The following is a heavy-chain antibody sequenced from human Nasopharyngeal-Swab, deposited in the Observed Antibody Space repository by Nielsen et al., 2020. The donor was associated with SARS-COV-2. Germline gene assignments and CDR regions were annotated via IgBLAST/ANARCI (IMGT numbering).Heavy chain of an antibody. CDR2: IWYDGSNK. V-gene: IGHV3-33*01. CDR1: GFTFSSYC. D-gene: IGHD6-13*01. Sequence: GESLKISCAVSGFTFSSYCMHWVRQAPGKGLEWVAVIWYDGSNKYYADSVKGRFTISRDNSKNTLYLQMNSLRAEDTAVYYCARAYSSSWYYGYWGQGTLVTVSS. J-gene: IGHJ4*02. CDR3: ARAYSSSWYYGY.